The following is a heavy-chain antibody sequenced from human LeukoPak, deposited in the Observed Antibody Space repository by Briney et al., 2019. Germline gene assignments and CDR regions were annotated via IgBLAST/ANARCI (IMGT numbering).Heavy chain of an antibody. D-gene: IGHD3-22*01. CDR1: GGSISSYY. CDR2: IYYSGST. Sequence: SETLSLTCTVSGGSISSYYWSWIRQPPGKGLEWIGYIYYSGSTNYNPSLKSRVTISVDTSKNQFSLKLSSVTAADTAVYYCAGGERETYYYDSSGYYYGYWGQGTLVTVSS. J-gene: IGHJ4*02. V-gene: IGHV4-59*01. CDR3: AGGERETYYYDSSGYYYGY.